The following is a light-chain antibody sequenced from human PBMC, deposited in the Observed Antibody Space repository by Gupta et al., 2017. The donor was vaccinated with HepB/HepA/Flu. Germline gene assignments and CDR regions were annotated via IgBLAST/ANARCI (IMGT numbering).Light chain of an antibody. CDR3: HQYNSYSLT. CDR1: ESISDW. Sequence: DIQMTQSQSTLSASVGDRVTITCRASESISDWLAWYQHKPGKAPKLLIYRASTLESGVPSRFSGSGSGTEFTLTISSLKPDDYATYYCHQYNSYSLTFGGGTKVEMK. CDR2: RAS. J-gene: IGKJ4*01. V-gene: IGKV1-5*03.